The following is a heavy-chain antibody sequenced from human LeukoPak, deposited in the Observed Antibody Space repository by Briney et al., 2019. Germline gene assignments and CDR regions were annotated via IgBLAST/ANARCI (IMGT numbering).Heavy chain of an antibody. Sequence: SVKVSCKASGGTFSSYAISWVRQAPGQGLEWMGGIIPIFGTANYAQKFQGRVTITADESTSTAYMELSSLRSEDTAVYYCARSPKKYYDFWSGYYTGSYFDLWGRGTLVTVSS. CDR2: IIPIFGTA. CDR1: GGTFSSYA. J-gene: IGHJ2*01. D-gene: IGHD3-3*01. CDR3: ARSPKKYYDFWSGYYTGSYFDL. V-gene: IGHV1-69*13.